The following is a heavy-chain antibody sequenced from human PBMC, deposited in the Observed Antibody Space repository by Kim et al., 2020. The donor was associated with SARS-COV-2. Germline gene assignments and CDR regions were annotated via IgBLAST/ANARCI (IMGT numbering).Heavy chain of an antibody. Sequence: GGSLRLSCAASGFTVSSNYMSWVRQAPGKGLEWVSVIYSGGSTYSADSVKGGFTISRDNSKNTLYLQMSSLRAEDTAVYYCASSGGDYPWGMSGMDVWGQGTTVTVSS. J-gene: IGHJ6*02. CDR1: GFTVSSNY. CDR2: IYSGGST. D-gene: IGHD4-17*01. CDR3: ASSGGDYPWGMSGMDV. V-gene: IGHV3-53*01.